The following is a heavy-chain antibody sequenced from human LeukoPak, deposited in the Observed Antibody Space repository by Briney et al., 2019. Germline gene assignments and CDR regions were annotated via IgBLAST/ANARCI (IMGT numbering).Heavy chain of an antibody. CDR2: IYPDDFAT. J-gene: IGHJ5*02. D-gene: IGHD3-22*01. CDR3: TRGGTYYDDSRDYGHWFDP. CDR1: GYSFTSYW. V-gene: IGHV5-51*01. Sequence: PGESLKISCKGSGYSFTSYWIGWVRQMPGKGLEWMGIIYPDDFATRYSPSFQGQVTISADKPTGTAYLHWNSLKASDTAIYYCTRGGTYYDDSRDYGHWFDPWGQGTLVTVSS.